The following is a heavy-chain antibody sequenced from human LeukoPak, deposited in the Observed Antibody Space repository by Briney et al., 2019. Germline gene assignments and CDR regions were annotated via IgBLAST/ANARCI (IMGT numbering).Heavy chain of an antibody. CDR2: ISGSSSYI. V-gene: IGHV3-21*01. D-gene: IGHD5-18*01. J-gene: IGHJ5*02. Sequence: PGRSLRLSCAASGFTFSTYSMNWVRQAPGKGLEWVSSISGSSSYIYYADLVKGRFTISRDSAQNSLYLQMNSLRAEDTAVYYCARGQSYGWFDPWGQGTLVTVSS. CDR1: GFTFSTYS. CDR3: ARGQSYGWFDP.